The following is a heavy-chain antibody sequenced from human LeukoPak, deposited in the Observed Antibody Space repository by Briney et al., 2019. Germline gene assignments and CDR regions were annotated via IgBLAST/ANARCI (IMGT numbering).Heavy chain of an antibody. Sequence: ASVKLSCKESGYAFTSHYIHWVRQAPGQGLEWMGIINLSGDSTTYAQKFQGRVTMTRDTSTSTVYMELNSLRSEDTAVYFCSSYRFDFWGEGALVTVSS. V-gene: IGHV1-46*01. CDR2: INLSGDST. CDR3: SSYRFDF. CDR1: GYAFTSHY. J-gene: IGHJ4*02.